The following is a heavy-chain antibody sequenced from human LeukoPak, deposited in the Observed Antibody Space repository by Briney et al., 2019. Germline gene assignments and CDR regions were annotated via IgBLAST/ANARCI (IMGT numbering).Heavy chain of an antibody. CDR2: ISAYNGNT. CDR1: GYTFTSYG. CDR3: ARDVYGDYVRVYYYGMDV. J-gene: IGHJ6*02. D-gene: IGHD4-17*01. V-gene: IGHV1-18*01. Sequence: GASVKVSCKASGYTFTSYGISWVRQAPGQGLEWMGWISAYNGNTNYAQKLQGRVTMTTDTSTSTAYMELRSLRSDDTAVYYCARDVYGDYVRVYYYGMDVWGQGTTVTVSS.